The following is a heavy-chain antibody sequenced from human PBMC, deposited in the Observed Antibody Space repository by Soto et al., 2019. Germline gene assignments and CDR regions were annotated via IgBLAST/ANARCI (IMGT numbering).Heavy chain of an antibody. CDR1: GASITDSY. D-gene: IGHD2-15*01. Sequence: QMQMQESGPRLVKPSETLSLTCTVSGASITDSYWSWIRQPPEKGLEWIGDIYFSGVATYHPSLKSRATMSRDTSKNEFSLKLTSVTAADTAIYYCARGDSDLAVSEAAYWGQGTLVTVSS. CDR3: ARGDSDLAVSEAAY. V-gene: IGHV4-59*01. CDR2: IYFSGVA. J-gene: IGHJ1*01.